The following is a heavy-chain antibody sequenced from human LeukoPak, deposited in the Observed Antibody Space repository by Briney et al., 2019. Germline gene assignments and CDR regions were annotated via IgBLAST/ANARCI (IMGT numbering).Heavy chain of an antibody. D-gene: IGHD4-11*01. CDR1: GYSITSGYY. CDR2: IYHSGST. V-gene: IGHV4-38-2*01. J-gene: IGHJ4*02. Sequence: PSETLSLTCAVTGYSITSGYYWAWIRQPPGKGLEWIGNIYHSGSTSYNASLKSRVTISVDTSKTQFSLKLSSVTAADTAVYYCARRYSNYFFDYWGQGTLVTVSS. CDR3: ARRYSNYFFDY.